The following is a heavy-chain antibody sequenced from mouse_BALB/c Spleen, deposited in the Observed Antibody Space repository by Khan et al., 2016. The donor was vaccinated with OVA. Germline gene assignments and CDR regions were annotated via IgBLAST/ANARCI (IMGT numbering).Heavy chain of an antibody. D-gene: IGHD1-1*02. V-gene: IGHV1-18*01. J-gene: IGHJ3*01. CDR3: ARQGYGEFAY. CDR2: IFPNNGGT. CDR1: GYPFTDYN. Sequence: VRLQQSGPELVKPGASVKISCKASGYPFTDYNLAWVKQSHGRGLVWIGDIFPNNGGTVYTEKFKGRATLTVDKSSSTAFMELRSLTSEDTAVYYCARQGYGEFAYWGQVTLVTISA.